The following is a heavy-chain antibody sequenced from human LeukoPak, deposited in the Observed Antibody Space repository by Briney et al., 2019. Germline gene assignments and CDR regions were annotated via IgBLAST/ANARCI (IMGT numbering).Heavy chain of an antibody. CDR1: GFTFNSYS. D-gene: IGHD3-22*01. Sequence: GGSLRLSCAASGFTFNSYSMNWVRQAPGKGLEWVSSISSSSSYIYYADSVKGRFTISRDNAKNSLYLQMNSLRAEDTAVYYCARDEYYYDSSLYFQHWGQGTLVTVSS. V-gene: IGHV3-21*01. CDR2: ISSSSSYI. J-gene: IGHJ1*01. CDR3: ARDEYYYDSSLYFQH.